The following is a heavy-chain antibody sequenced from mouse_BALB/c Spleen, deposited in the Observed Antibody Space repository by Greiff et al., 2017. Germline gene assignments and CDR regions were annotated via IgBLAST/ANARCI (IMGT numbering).Heavy chain of an antibody. CDR3: ARSRYYGSSYLYYFDY. Sequence: EVQLQQSGPELVKPGASVKIPCKASGYTFTDYNMDWVKQSHGKSLEWIGDINPNNGGTIYNQKFKGKATLTVDKSSSTAYMELRSLTSEDTAVYYCARSRYYGSSYLYYFDYWGQGTTLTVSS. D-gene: IGHD1-1*01. V-gene: IGHV1-18*01. J-gene: IGHJ2*01. CDR1: GYTFTDYN. CDR2: INPNNGGT.